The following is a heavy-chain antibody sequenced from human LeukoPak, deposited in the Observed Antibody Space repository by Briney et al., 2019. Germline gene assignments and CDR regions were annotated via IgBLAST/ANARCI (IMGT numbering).Heavy chain of an antibody. V-gene: IGHV3-21*04. Sequence: GGSLRLSCAASGFTFSSYSMNWVRQAPGKGLEWVSSISSSSSYIYYADSVKGRFTISRDNSRNTLYLQMNRLRAEDTALYYCAKHEGSSGSYCHFHYWGQGTLVTVSS. CDR3: AKHEGSSGSYCHFHY. J-gene: IGHJ4*02. D-gene: IGHD3-10*01. CDR1: GFTFSSYS. CDR2: ISSSSSYI.